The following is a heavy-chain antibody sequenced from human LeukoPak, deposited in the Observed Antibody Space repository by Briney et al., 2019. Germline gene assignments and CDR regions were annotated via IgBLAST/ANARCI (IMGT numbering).Heavy chain of an antibody. CDR2: IYYSGST. J-gene: IGHJ5*02. Sequence: KSSETLSLTCTVSGGSISSYYWSWIRQPPGKGLEWIGYIYYSGSTNYNPSLKSRVTISVDTSKNQFSLKLSSVTAADTAVYYCARRRGRYSSSRWFDPWGQGTLVTVSS. D-gene: IGHD6-13*01. CDR1: GGSISSYY. V-gene: IGHV4-59*01. CDR3: ARRRGRYSSSRWFDP.